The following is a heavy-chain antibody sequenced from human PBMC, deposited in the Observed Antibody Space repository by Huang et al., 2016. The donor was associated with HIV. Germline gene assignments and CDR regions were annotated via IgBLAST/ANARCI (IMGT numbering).Heavy chain of an antibody. CDR2: IKRKTDGATI. V-gene: IGHV3-15*01. Sequence: EVQLVESGGGLVKRGGSRRLPCAASGFIFSNAWLSWVRQAPGSGLGWVGRIKRKTDGATIDYAAAVKGRFFISRDDSRSTLYLQMNSLRTEDTAVYYCTTGNFWTGYDAFDIWGQGTMVTVSS. CDR1: GFIFSNAW. D-gene: IGHD3-3*01. CDR3: TTGNFWTGYDAFDI. J-gene: IGHJ3*02.